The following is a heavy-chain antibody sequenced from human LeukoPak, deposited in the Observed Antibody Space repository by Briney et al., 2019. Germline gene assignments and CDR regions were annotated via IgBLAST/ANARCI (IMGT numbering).Heavy chain of an antibody. CDR2: ISAYNGNT. D-gene: IGHD3-3*01. Sequence: ASVKVSCKASGYTFTSYGISWVRQAPGQGLEWMGWISAYNGNTNYAQKLQGRVTMTTDTSTSTAYMELRSLRSDDTAVYYCARDLRHDFWSGYYHTPYYYYYYGVDVWGQGTTVTVSS. J-gene: IGHJ6*02. V-gene: IGHV1-18*01. CDR1: GYTFTSYG. CDR3: ARDLRHDFWSGYYHTPYYYYYYGVDV.